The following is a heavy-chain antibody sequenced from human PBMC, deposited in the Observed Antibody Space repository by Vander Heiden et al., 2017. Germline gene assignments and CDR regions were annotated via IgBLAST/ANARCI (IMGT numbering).Heavy chain of an antibody. V-gene: IGHV4-39*01. Sequence: QLQLQASGPGLVKPSETLSLTCTVSGGSLSSSSYYWGRIRQPPGNGLEWIGGIHYSGSTYYNPSLKSRVTISVDTSKKQFSLKLSSVTAADTAVYYCARQEGIVVVVAATRWFDPWGQGTLVTVSS. D-gene: IGHD2-15*01. J-gene: IGHJ5*02. CDR3: ARQEGIVVVVAATRWFDP. CDR1: GGSLSSSSYY. CDR2: IHYSGST.